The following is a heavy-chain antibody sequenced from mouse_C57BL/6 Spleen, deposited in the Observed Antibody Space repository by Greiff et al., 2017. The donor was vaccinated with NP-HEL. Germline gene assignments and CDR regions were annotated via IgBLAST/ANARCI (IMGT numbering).Heavy chain of an antibody. J-gene: IGHJ1*03. CDR2: INPNNGGT. D-gene: IGHD2-2*01. CDR3: ALVYGYDDGYFDV. CDR1: GYTFTDYN. V-gene: IGHV1-22*01. Sequence: VQLKESGPELVKPGASVKMSCKASGYTFTDYNMHWVKQSHGKSLEWIGYINPNNGGTSYNQKFKGKATLTVNKSSSTAYMELRSLTSEDSAVYYCALVYGYDDGYFDVWGTGTTVTVSS.